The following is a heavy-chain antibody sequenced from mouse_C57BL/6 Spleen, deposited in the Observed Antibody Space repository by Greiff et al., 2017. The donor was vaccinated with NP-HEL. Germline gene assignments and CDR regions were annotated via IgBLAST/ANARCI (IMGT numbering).Heavy chain of an antibody. CDR3: ARGDGSSQYYYAMDY. CDR1: GYTFTSYW. D-gene: IGHD1-1*01. V-gene: IGHV1-7*01. Sequence: VQLQQSGAELAKPGASVKLSCKASGYTFTSYWMHWVKQRPGQGLEWIGYINPSSGYTKYNQKFKDTATLTADKSSSTAYMQLSSLTYEDSAVYYCARGDGSSQYYYAMDYWGQGTSVTVSS. CDR2: INPSSGYT. J-gene: IGHJ4*01.